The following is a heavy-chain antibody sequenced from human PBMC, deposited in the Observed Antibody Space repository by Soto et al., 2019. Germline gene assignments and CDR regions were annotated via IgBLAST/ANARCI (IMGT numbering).Heavy chain of an antibody. D-gene: IGHD2-2*01. CDR2: INHSGST. J-gene: IGHJ6*01. V-gene: IGHV4-34*01. CDR3: ARHAVVPAAISYYYYGMDV. Sequence: SETLSLTCAVYGGSFSGYYWSWIRQPPGKGLEWIGEINHSGSTNYNPSLKSRVTISVDTSKNQFSLKLSSVTAADTAVYYCARHAVVPAAISYYYYGMDVWGQGTTVTVSP. CDR1: GGSFSGYY.